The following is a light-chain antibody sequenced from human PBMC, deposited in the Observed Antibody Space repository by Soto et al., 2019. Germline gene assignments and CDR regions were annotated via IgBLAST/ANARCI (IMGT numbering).Light chain of an antibody. CDR1: QSISGY. Sequence: VLTMYSAPLSLPPGERATLSCRASQSISGYLAWYQQKPGQAPRLLIYGASNRATGIPDRFSGSGSGTDFTLTSSIQEQDVVAVYCCQQDSWSPVTFGQGTKVDIK. CDR3: QQDSWSPVT. V-gene: IGKV3-20*01. J-gene: IGKJ1*01. CDR2: GAS.